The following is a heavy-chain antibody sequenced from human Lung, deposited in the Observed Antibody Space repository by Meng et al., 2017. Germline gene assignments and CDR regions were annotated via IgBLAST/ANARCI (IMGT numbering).Heavy chain of an antibody. V-gene: IGHV3-23*01. CDR2: ISGSGSSP. Sequence: VPLWVSGCVLVRAGGYLRLSCAASGFTFSRHAMSWVRQASEKGLEWVSAISGSGSSPYYADSVKGRFTISRDNSKNTLYLQMNSLRAEDTAVYYCAKKGWLYWGSGDDYWGQGTLVTVSS. D-gene: IGHD7-27*01. J-gene: IGHJ4*02. CDR3: AKKGWLYWGSGDDY. CDR1: GFTFSRHA.